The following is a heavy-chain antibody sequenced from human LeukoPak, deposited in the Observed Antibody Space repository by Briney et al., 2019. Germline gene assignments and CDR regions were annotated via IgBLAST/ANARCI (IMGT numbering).Heavy chain of an antibody. J-gene: IGHJ4*02. V-gene: IGHV3-7*01. CDR1: GFTFSTYW. Sequence: GGSLRLSCTASGFTFSTYWMTWVRQAPGKGLEWVANIKTDGTEEYYADSVKGRFTIFRDNAKSSLYLHMKSLRVDDTAVYYCARRLVGGTDYFDYWGQGTLVTVSS. CDR2: IKTDGTEE. D-gene: IGHD1-26*01. CDR3: ARRLVGGTDYFDY.